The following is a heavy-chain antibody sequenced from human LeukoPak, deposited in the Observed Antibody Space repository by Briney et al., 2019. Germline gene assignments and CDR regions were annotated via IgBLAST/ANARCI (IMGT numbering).Heavy chain of an antibody. CDR2: INHSGST. D-gene: IGHD3-22*01. Sequence: SETLSLTCAVYGGSFSGYYWSWIRQPPGKGLEWIGEINHSGSTNYNPSLKSRVTISVDTSKNQFSLKLSSVTAADTAVYYCASSYYYDSSGYLNPSYFQHWGQGTLVTVSS. V-gene: IGHV4-34*01. CDR1: GGSFSGYY. CDR3: ASSYYYDSSGYLNPSYFQH. J-gene: IGHJ1*01.